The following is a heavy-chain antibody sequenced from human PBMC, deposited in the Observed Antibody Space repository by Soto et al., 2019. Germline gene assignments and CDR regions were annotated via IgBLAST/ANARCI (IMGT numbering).Heavy chain of an antibody. J-gene: IGHJ6*02. CDR3: DKDPDYYYGMDV. CDR2: MSGSGGNT. Sequence: EVQLLESGGGLVQPGGSLRLSCAASGFTFSSYAMSWVRQAPGKGLEWVSAMSGSGGNTYYADSVKGRFTISRDNSKNTLYLQKNSMRAEDTAVYYCDKDPDYYYGMDVWGQGTTVTVSS. CDR1: GFTFSSYA. V-gene: IGHV3-23*01.